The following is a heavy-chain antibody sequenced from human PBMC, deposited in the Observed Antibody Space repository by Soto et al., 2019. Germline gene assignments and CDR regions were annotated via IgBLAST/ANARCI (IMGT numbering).Heavy chain of an antibody. CDR3: ARDKEYSVPWCDP. D-gene: IGHD2-15*01. V-gene: IGHV4-59*01. CDR2: IYYSGST. J-gene: IGHJ5*02. CDR1: GGSISSYY. Sequence: PSETLSLTCTVSGGSISSYYWSWIRQPPGKGLEWIGYIYYSGSTNYNPSLKSRVTISVDTSKNQFSLKLSSVTAADTAVYYCARDKEYSVPWCDPWGQGTLVTVSS.